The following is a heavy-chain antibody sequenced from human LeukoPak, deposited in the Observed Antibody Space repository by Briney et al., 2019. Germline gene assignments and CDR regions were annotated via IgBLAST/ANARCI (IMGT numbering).Heavy chain of an antibody. J-gene: IGHJ4*02. Sequence: PGGSLRLSCAASGFTFSSHNINWVRQAPGKGLEWVSSISSTGTYIYYADSVKGRFTISRDNAKNSLYLQMGSLRDEDTAVYYCARGSIATRPTFFEYWGQGTLVTVSS. CDR2: ISSTGTYI. CDR1: GFTFSSHN. V-gene: IGHV3-21*01. D-gene: IGHD6-6*01. CDR3: ARGSIATRPTFFEY.